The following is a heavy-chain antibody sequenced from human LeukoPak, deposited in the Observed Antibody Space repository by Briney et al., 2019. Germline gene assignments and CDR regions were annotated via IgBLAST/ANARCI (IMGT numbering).Heavy chain of an antibody. CDR2: INTSTGNP. D-gene: IGHD3-9*01. CDR3: ARGLDILTGYYPFYYYYMDV. V-gene: IGHV7-4-1*02. CDR1: GYTFTSYA. J-gene: IGHJ6*03. Sequence: GAPVKVSCKASGYTFTSYAMNWVRQAPGQGLEWMGWINTSTGNPTYAQGFTGRFVFSLDTSVSTAYLQISSLKAEDTAVYYCARGLDILTGYYPFYYYYMDVWGKGTTVTVSS.